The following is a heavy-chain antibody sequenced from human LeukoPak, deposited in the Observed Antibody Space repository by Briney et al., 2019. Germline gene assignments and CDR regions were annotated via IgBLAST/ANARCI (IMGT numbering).Heavy chain of an antibody. CDR2: INPILGIA. Sequence: SVKVSCKASGGTFSSYTISWVRQAPGQGLEWVGRINPILGIANYAQKFQGRVTITADKSTSTAYMELSSLRSEDTAVYYCAREREPYDFWSGYSYNWFDPWGQGTLVTVSS. D-gene: IGHD3-3*01. J-gene: IGHJ5*02. CDR1: GGTFSSYT. CDR3: AREREPYDFWSGYSYNWFDP. V-gene: IGHV1-69*04.